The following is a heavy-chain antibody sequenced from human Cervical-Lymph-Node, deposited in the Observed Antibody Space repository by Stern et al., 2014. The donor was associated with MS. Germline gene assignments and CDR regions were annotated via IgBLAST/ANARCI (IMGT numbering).Heavy chain of an antibody. CDR1: GFTFSSYG. CDR3: AKEGRFLEWFPYYYGMDV. Sequence: VQLVESGGGVVPPGRSLRLSCAASGFTFSSYGMHWVRQAPGKGLEGVAVISYDGSNKYYADSVKGRFTISRDNSKNTLYLQMNSLRAEDTAVYYCAKEGRFLEWFPYYYGMDVWGQGTTVTVSS. J-gene: IGHJ6*02. CDR2: ISYDGSNK. D-gene: IGHD3-3*01. V-gene: IGHV3-30*18.